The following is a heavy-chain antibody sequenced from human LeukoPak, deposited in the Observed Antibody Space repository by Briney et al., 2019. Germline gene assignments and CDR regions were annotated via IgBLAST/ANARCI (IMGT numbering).Heavy chain of an antibody. V-gene: IGHV3-23*01. CDR2: MSSSDDGR. D-gene: IGHD2-15*01. J-gene: IGHJ4*02. CDR1: GFIFSSYA. CDR3: AKAPVTSCRGAFCYPFDY. Sequence: GGSLRLSCAASGFIFSSYAMSWVRQAPGKGLEWVSAMSSSDDGRYYAASVRGRFTISRDTSRSTLYLQMNSLRAEDAAAYYCAKAPVTSCRGAFCYPFDYWGQGTLVTVSS.